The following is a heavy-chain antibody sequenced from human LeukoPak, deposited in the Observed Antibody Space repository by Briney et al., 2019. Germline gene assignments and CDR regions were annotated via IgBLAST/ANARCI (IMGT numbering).Heavy chain of an antibody. V-gene: IGHV4-4*07. J-gene: IGHJ4*02. CDR1: GGPINSYY. Sequence: SETLSLTCTVSGGPINSYYWSWIRQPAGKGLEWIGSIHTSGSTNSNPSLKSRVTMSVDTSKNQFSLRLSSVTAADTAVYYCATWSGDYSFDFWGQGTLVTVSS. CDR2: IHTSGST. CDR3: ATWSGDYSFDF. D-gene: IGHD3-3*01.